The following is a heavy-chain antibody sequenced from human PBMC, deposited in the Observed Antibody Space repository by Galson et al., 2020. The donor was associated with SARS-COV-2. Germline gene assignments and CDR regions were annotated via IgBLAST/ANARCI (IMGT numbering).Heavy chain of an antibody. CDR1: GGSVTNGDYY. D-gene: IGHD3-10*01. J-gene: IGHJ3*02. Sequence: ASETLSLTCTVSGGSVTNGDYYWSWIRQPPGKGLEWIGHIYYSGSTYSNPSLKSRVTISVDPSQNQFSLNLRSVTAADTAVYYCARIPLVRGALDAFDKWGQGTMATVSS. V-gene: IGHV4-30-4*01. CDR3: ARIPLVRGALDAFDK. CDR2: IYYSGST.